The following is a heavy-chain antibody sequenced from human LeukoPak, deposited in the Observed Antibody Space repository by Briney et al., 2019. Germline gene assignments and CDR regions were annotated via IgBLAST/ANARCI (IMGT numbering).Heavy chain of an antibody. D-gene: IGHD2-21*01. Sequence: ASGTLSLTCAVSGGSISSSNWWSWVRQPPGKGLEWIGEIYHSGSTNYNPSLKSRVTISVDTSKNQFSLKLSSVTAADTAVYYCARQPFAGGAGNYYYYGMDVWGQGTTVTVSS. CDR2: IYHSGST. CDR1: GGSISSSNW. J-gene: IGHJ6*02. V-gene: IGHV4-4*02. CDR3: ARQPFAGGAGNYYYYGMDV.